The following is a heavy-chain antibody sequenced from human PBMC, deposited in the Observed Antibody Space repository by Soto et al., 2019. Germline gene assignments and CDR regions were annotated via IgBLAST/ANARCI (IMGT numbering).Heavy chain of an antibody. CDR2: IYYSGST. J-gene: IGHJ6*02. CDR1: GGSISSYY. CDR3: ARDGRYYYGMDV. Sequence: SETLSLTCTVSGGSISSYYWSWIRQPPGKGLEWIGYIYYSGSTNYNPSLKSRVTISVDTSKNQFSLKLSSVTAADTAVYYCARDGRYYYGMDVWGQGTTVNVSS. V-gene: IGHV4-59*01.